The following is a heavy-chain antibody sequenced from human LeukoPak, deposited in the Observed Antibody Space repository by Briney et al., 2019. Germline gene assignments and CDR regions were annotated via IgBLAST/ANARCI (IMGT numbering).Heavy chain of an antibody. Sequence: QPGRSLRLSCAASGFTFSSYAMHWVRQAPGKGLEWVAVISYDGSNKNYADSVKGRFTISRDNSKNTLYLQMNSLRAEDTAVYYCAKGEGDHYYMDVWGKGTTVTVSS. CDR2: ISYDGSNK. J-gene: IGHJ6*03. CDR3: AKGEGDHYYMDV. CDR1: GFTFSSYA. V-gene: IGHV3-30-3*01. D-gene: IGHD2-21*02.